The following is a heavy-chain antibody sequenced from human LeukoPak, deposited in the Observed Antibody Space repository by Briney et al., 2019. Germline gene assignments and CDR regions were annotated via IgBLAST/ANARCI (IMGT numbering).Heavy chain of an antibody. D-gene: IGHD3-10*01. CDR1: GFTFSSYS. CDR2: ISSSSSYI. J-gene: IGHJ3*02. CDR3: ARDPYYYGSGRGGAFDI. Sequence: PGGSLRLSCAASGFTFSSYSMNWVRQVPGKGLEWVSSISSSSSYIYYADSVKGRFTISRDNAKNSLYLQMNSLRAEDTAVYYCARDPYYYGSGRGGAFDIWGQGTMVTVSS. V-gene: IGHV3-21*01.